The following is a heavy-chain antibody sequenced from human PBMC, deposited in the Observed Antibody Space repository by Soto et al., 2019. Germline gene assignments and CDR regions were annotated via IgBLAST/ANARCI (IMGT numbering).Heavy chain of an antibody. J-gene: IGHJ4*02. Sequence: SETLSLTCAVSGYSLTSGYYCGWIRQPPGKGLEWIGSIYHSGDTYYNPSVKSRVTISVDTSKNHFSLKLTSVTAADTAVYYCARARIVVAGTIVDYWGRGTLVTVSS. CDR1: GYSLTSGYY. CDR2: IYHSGDT. D-gene: IGHD6-19*01. V-gene: IGHV4-38-2*01. CDR3: ARARIVVAGTIVDY.